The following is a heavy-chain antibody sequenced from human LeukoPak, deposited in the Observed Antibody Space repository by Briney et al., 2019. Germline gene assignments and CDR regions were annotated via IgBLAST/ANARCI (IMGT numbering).Heavy chain of an antibody. CDR2: IYPGDSDT. J-gene: IGHJ4*02. CDR1: GYSFTSYW. V-gene: IGHV5-51*01. D-gene: IGHD4-17*01. CDR3: ARHLGATVNTLYYFDY. Sequence: GESLKISCKGSGYSFTSYWIGWVRQMPGKGVEWMGIIYPGDSDTRYSPSFQGQVTISADKSISTAYLQWSSLKASDTAMYYCARHLGATVNTLYYFDYWGQGTLVTVSS.